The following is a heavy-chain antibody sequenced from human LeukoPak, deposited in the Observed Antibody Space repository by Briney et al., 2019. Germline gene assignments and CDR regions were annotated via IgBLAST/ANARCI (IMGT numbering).Heavy chain of an antibody. D-gene: IGHD6-13*01. J-gene: IGHJ3*02. V-gene: IGHV1-2*02. CDR1: GYTFTGYY. Sequence: ASVKVSCTASGYTFTGYYMHWVRQAPGQGLEWMGWINPNSGGTNYAQKFQGRVTMTRDTSISTAYMELSRLRSDDTAVYYCASETRSSSGGDDAFDIWGQGTMVTVSS. CDR2: INPNSGGT. CDR3: ASETRSSSGGDDAFDI.